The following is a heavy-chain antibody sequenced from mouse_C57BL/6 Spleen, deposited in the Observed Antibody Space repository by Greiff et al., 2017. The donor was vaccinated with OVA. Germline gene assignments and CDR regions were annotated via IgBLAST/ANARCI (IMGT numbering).Heavy chain of an antibody. J-gene: IGHJ4*01. D-gene: IGHD2-4*01. Sequence: VQLQQSGPELVKPGASVKISCKASGYAFSSSWMNWVKQRPGKGLEWIGRIYPGDGDTNYNGKFKGKGTLTADKSSSTAYMQVSSLTSEDSAVYCGATEEGYYDYGAMDYWGQGTSGTVSS. CDR1: GYAFSSSW. V-gene: IGHV1-82*01. CDR3: ATEEGYYDYGAMDY. CDR2: IYPGDGDT.